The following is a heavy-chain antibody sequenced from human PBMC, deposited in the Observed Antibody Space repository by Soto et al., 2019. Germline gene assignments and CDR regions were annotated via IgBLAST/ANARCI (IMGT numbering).Heavy chain of an antibody. V-gene: IGHV2-70*12. CDR1: GFSLSTSGMC. D-gene: IGHD2-2*01. J-gene: IGHJ5*02. CDR2: IDWDDDK. Sequence: GSGPTLVNPTQTLTLTCTFSGFSLSTSGMCVSWIRQPPGKALEWLALIDWDDDKYYSTSLKTRLTISKDTSKNQVVLTMTNMDPVDSATYYCALIKDCSRTECYLASLDPCGQGTLVTVSS. CDR3: ALIKDCSRTECYLASLDP.